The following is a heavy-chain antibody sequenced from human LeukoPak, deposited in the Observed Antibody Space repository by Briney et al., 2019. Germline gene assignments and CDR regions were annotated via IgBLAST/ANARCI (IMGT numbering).Heavy chain of an antibody. D-gene: IGHD4-23*01. CDR1: GFTVSSNY. Sequence: PGGSLRLSCAASGFTVSSNYVSWVRQAPGKGLECVSAISSNGGSTYYADSVKGRFTISRDNFKNTLYLQMSSLRAEDTAVYYCVKVGGNGYFDFWGQGTLVTVSS. J-gene: IGHJ4*02. CDR2: ISSNGGST. CDR3: VKVGGNGYFDF. V-gene: IGHV3-64D*06.